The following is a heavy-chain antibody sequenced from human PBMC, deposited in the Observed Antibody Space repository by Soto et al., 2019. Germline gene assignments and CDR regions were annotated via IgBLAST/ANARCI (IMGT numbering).Heavy chain of an antibody. CDR1: GGSINYYY. Sequence: QVQLQESGPGLVKPSETLSLTCTVSGGSINYYYWSWIRQPPGRGLEWIGYNTYSGNTNYNPSLKSRVSISLDTSRNQFSLMLSSVTAADTAVYYCARDRLGSGSYLAFDPWGQGTLVTVSS. CDR2: NTYSGNT. D-gene: IGHD3-10*01. V-gene: IGHV4-59*01. CDR3: ARDRLGSGSYLAFDP. J-gene: IGHJ5*02.